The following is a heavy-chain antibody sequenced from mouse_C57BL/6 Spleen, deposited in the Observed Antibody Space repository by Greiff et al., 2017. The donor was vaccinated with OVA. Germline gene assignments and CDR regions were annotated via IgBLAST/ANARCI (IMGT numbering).Heavy chain of an antibody. CDR1: GFNIKDDY. J-gene: IGHJ2*01. CDR3: TPLLGDFDY. Sequence: EVQLQESGAELVRPGASVKLSCTASGFNIKDDYMHWVKQRPEQGLEWIGWIDPENGDTEYASKFQGKATITADTSSNTAYLQLSSLTSEDTAVYYCTPLLGDFDYWGQGTTLTVSS. D-gene: IGHD1-1*01. V-gene: IGHV14-4*01. CDR2: IDPENGDT.